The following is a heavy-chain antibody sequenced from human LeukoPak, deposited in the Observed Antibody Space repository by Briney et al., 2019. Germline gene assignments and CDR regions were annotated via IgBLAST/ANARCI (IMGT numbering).Heavy chain of an antibody. CDR1: GASISTYY. CDR3: ARDKMAVAGNYYYYALDV. Sequence: SKTLSLTCSVSGASISTYYWSWIRQPPGKALEWIGYAHFSGSTNYNPSLRSRVTMSVDTSKNLFSLNLTSVTAADTAVYYCARDKMAVAGNYYYYALDVWGQGTTVTVSS. J-gene: IGHJ6*02. CDR2: AHFSGST. D-gene: IGHD6-19*01. V-gene: IGHV4-59*01.